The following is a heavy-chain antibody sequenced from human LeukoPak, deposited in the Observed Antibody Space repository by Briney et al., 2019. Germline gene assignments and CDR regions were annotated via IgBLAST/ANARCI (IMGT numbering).Heavy chain of an antibody. J-gene: IGHJ4*02. CDR3: AKPVGTRFPGDFDY. V-gene: IGHV3-23*01. Sequence: GGSLRLSCAPSGFTFSNYAMSWVRQAPGKGLEWVSAISGSGGGTYYADSVKGRFTISRDNSKNTLYLQMNSLRAEDTAVYYCAKPVGTRFPGDFDYWGQGTLVTVST. D-gene: IGHD2-2*01. CDR2: ISGSGGGT. CDR1: GFTFSNYA.